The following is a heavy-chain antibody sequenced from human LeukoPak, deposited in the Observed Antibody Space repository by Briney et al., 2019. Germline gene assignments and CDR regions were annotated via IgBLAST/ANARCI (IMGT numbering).Heavy chain of an antibody. CDR1: GGSISSYY. CDR2: IYYSGST. D-gene: IGHD3-9*01. J-gene: IGHJ4*02. Sequence: KASETLSLTCTVSGGSISSYYWSWIRQPPGKGLEWIGYIYYSGSTNYNPSLKSRVTISEDTSKNQFSLKLSSVTAADTAVYYCARVSVLRYFDWSPYFDYWGQGTLVTVSS. V-gene: IGHV4-59*01. CDR3: ARVSVLRYFDWSPYFDY.